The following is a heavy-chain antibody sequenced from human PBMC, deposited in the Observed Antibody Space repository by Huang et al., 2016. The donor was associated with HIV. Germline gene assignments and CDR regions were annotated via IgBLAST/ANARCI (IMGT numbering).Heavy chain of an antibody. J-gene: IGHJ4*02. V-gene: IGHV1-18*04. D-gene: IGHD6-19*01. CDR2: VSGYNSYT. Sequence: QVQLLQSGAEVKKHGASVKISCKTSGYNFKTHAVSWVRQTPGQGLEWMGWVSGYNSYTTDSQILQGRVTMTTDTSTNTVYMELRSLRSDDTAVYYCARRVGSGWYGEIDYWGQGTLVTVSS. CDR3: ARRVGSGWYGEIDY. CDR1: GYNFKTHA.